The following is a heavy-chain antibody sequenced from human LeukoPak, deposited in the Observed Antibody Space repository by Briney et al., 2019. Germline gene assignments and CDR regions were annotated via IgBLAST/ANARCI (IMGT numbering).Heavy chain of an antibody. CDR2: IKSNGSVE. V-gene: IGHV3-7*01. CDR1: GFTFNTYR. Sequence: PGGSLRLSCAASGFTFNTYRMSWVRQAPGKGLEWVAKIKSNGSVENYVDSVKGGFTISRDNDKGSLSLQMNSLRGEDTAVYYCVRDLYFYDSSGYYRGLDYWGEGTLVTVSS. D-gene: IGHD3-22*01. CDR3: VRDLYFYDSSGYYRGLDY. J-gene: IGHJ4*02.